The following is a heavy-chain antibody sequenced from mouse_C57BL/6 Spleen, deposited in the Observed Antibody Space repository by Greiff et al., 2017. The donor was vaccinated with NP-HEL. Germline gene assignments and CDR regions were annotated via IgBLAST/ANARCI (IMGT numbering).Heavy chain of an antibody. CDR2: IYPGDGDT. CDR1: GYAFSSYW. V-gene: IGHV1-80*01. CDR3: ARDTLLRSYAMDY. Sequence: VQLQESGAELVKPGASVKISCKASGYAFSSYWMNWVKQRPGKGLEWIGQIYPGDGDTNYNGKFKGKATLTADKSSSTAYMQLSSLTSEDSAVYFCARDTLLRSYAMDYWGQGTSVTVSS. D-gene: IGHD1-1*01. J-gene: IGHJ4*01.